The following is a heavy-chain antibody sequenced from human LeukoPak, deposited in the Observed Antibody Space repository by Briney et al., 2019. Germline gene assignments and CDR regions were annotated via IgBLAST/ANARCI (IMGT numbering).Heavy chain of an antibody. CDR2: INYSGST. J-gene: IGHJ4*02. V-gene: IGHV4-59*08. Sequence: PSETLSLTCTVSGGSISSHYWSWIRQPPGKGLEWIGYINYSGSTNYNPSLKSRVTISVDTSKNQFSLKLSSVTAADTAVYFCARHGASGSYLYYFDYWGQGTLVTVSS. CDR3: ARHGASGSYLYYFDY. CDR1: GGSISSHY. D-gene: IGHD1-26*01.